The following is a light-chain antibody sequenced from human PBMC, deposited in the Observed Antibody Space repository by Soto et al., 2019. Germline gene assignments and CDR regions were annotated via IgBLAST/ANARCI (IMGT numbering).Light chain of an antibody. Sequence: DIQMTQSPSTLSASVGDRVTITCRASQSVVSWLAWYQHKPGEAPKLLIHDASSLESGVPSRFSGGGSGTEFTLTISSLQPDDFATYYCQEYSTYSRTFGQGTKLEFK. CDR1: QSVVSW. CDR2: DAS. V-gene: IGKV1-5*01. J-gene: IGKJ2*01. CDR3: QEYSTYSRT.